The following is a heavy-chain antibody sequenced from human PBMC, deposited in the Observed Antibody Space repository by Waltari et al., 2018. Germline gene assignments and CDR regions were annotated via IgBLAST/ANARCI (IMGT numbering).Heavy chain of an antibody. V-gene: IGHV1-46*01. Sequence: QLQLVQSGAEVRKPGASVNVSCQTSGYTFSTNYIHWLRQAPGQGLEWMGVFFPSDGGTTYAQKFQGRVTMTSDTSTSTVYMELSSLRSEDTAVYYCARRSLLRFLDYWGQGTLVTVSS. J-gene: IGHJ4*02. CDR3: ARRSLLRFLDY. CDR2: FFPSDGGT. CDR1: GYTFSTNY. D-gene: IGHD3-3*01.